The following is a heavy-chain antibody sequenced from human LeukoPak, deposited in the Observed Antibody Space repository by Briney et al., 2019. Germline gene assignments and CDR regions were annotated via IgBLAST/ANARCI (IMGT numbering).Heavy chain of an antibody. V-gene: IGHV1-2*04. CDR2: INPNSGGT. J-gene: IGHJ3*02. D-gene: IGHD3-22*01. Sequence: ASVKVSCKASGYTFTGYYMHWVRQAPGQGLEWMGWINPNSGGTNYAQKFQGWVTMTRDTSISTAYMELSRLRSDDTAVYYCAREIHGYYYDSSGYSGLDAFDIWGQGTMVTVSS. CDR1: GYTFTGYY. CDR3: AREIHGYYYDSSGYSGLDAFDI.